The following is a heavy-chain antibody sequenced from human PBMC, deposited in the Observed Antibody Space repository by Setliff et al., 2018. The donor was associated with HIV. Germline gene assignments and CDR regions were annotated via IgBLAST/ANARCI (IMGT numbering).Heavy chain of an antibody. J-gene: IGHJ3*01. D-gene: IGHD3-22*01. CDR2: ISSRSDTI. CDR3: ARDDNYYDKAFDV. Sequence: HPEGSLRLSCAASGFPFNVYHLHWVRQAPGKGLEWISYISSRSDTIYQADSVKGRFTVSRDNDKNLLILQMSSLRADDTAVYYCARDDNYYDKAFDVWGQGTMVTVSS. CDR1: GFPFNVYH. V-gene: IGHV3-48*01.